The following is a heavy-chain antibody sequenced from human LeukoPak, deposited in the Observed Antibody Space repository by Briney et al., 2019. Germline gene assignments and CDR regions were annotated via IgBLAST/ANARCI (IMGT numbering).Heavy chain of an antibody. D-gene: IGHD3-3*01. CDR3: ASAGYERRGYFDY. CDR1: GGTFSSYA. CDR2: IIPIFGTA. J-gene: IGHJ4*02. Sequence: SVKVSCKASGGTFSSYAISWVRQAPGQGLEWMGGIIPIFGTANYAQKFQGRVTITTDESTSTAYMELSSLRSEDTAVYYRASAGYERRGYFDYWGQGTLVTVSS. V-gene: IGHV1-69*05.